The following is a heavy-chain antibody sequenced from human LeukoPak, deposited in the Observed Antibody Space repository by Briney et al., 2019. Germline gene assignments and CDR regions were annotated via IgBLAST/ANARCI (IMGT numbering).Heavy chain of an antibody. CDR2: IYYSGST. CDR3: ASFAYNWNHWDDY. D-gene: IGHD1-14*01. CDR1: GGSFSGYY. J-gene: IGHJ4*02. V-gene: IGHV4-34*01. Sequence: SETLSLTCAVYGGSFSGYYWSWIRQPPGKGLEWIGSIYYSGSTYYNPSLKSRVTISVDTSKNQFSLKLSSVTAADTAVYYCASFAYNWNHWDDYWGQGTLVTVSS.